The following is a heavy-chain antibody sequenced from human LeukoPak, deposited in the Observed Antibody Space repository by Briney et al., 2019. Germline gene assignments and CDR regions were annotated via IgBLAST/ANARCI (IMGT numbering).Heavy chain of an antibody. Sequence: GGSLRLSCVASGFTFSSYAMSWVRQAPGKGLEWVSAISGSGGSTYYADSVKGRFTISRDNSKSTLYLQMNSLRAEDTAVYYCAKPYSSSWYSNSDYWGQGTLVTVSS. D-gene: IGHD6-13*01. CDR2: ISGSGGST. CDR1: GFTFSSYA. V-gene: IGHV3-23*01. CDR3: AKPYSSSWYSNSDY. J-gene: IGHJ4*02.